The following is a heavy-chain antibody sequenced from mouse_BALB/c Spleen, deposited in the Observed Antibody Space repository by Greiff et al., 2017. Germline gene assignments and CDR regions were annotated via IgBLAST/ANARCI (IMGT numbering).Heavy chain of an antibody. J-gene: IGHJ2*01. V-gene: IGHV1-67*01. Sequence: QVQLQQSGPELVRPGVSVKISCKGSGYTFTDYAMHWVKQSHAKSLEWIGVISTYYGNTNYNQKFKGKATMTVDKSSSTAYMELARLTSEDSAIYYCAKEYGNSPFDYWGQGTTLTVSS. CDR1: GYTFTDYA. CDR2: ISTYYGNT. D-gene: IGHD2-10*02. CDR3: AKEYGNSPFDY.